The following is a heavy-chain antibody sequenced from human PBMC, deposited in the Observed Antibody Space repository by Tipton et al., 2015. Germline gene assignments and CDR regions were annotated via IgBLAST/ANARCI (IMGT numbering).Heavy chain of an antibody. Sequence: QLVQSGAEVKKPGSSVKVSCKASGGTFSRYGISWVRQAPGQGLEWMGGIIPIIGAADHEQKFQGRVTITADESTNTAYMELSSLRSEDTAVYYCARIGPGSGWYDYWGQGTLVTVSS. V-gene: IGHV1-69*01. CDR1: GGTFSRYG. CDR3: ARIGPGSGWYDY. D-gene: IGHD6-19*01. CDR2: IIPIIGAA. J-gene: IGHJ4*02.